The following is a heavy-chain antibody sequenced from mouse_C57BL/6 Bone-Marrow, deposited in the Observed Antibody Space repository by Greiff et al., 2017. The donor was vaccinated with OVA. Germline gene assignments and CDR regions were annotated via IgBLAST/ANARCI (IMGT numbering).Heavy chain of an antibody. Sequence: EVQLMESGGGLVQPGGSLKLSCAASGFTFSDYYMYWVRQTPEKRLEWVAYISNGGGSTYYPDTVKGRFTISRDNAKNTLYLQMSRLKSEDTARYYCARQSYYEYFDYWGQGTTLTVSS. CDR3: ARQSYYEYFDY. CDR2: ISNGGGST. CDR1: GFTFSDYY. V-gene: IGHV5-12*01. J-gene: IGHJ2*01. D-gene: IGHD1-1*01.